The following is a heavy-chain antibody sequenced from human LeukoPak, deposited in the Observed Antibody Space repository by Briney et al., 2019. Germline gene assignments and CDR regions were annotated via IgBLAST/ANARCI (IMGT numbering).Heavy chain of an antibody. V-gene: IGHV3-66*02. D-gene: IGHD2-21*02. CDR2: IYSGGGT. J-gene: IGHJ3*02. Sequence: GGSLRLSCAASGFTVSSNYMSWVRQAPGKGLEGVSVIYSGGGTDYADSVKGRFTTSRDNSKNTLYLQMNSLRAEDTAVYYCARAVGVTAIHNAFDIWGQGTMVTVSS. CDR1: GFTVSSNY. CDR3: ARAVGVTAIHNAFDI.